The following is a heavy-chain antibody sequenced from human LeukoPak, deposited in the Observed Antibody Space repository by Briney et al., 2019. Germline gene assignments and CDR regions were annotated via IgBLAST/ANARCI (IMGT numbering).Heavy chain of an antibody. D-gene: IGHD3-16*01. Sequence: WASVNVSCKASGGTFSSYAISWVRQAPGQGLEWMGGIIPIFGTANYAQKFQGRVTITADESTSTAYMELSSLRSEDTAVYCCARDRDWGTDYFDYWGQGTLVTVSS. J-gene: IGHJ4*02. V-gene: IGHV1-69*01. CDR3: ARDRDWGTDYFDY. CDR2: IIPIFGTA. CDR1: GGTFSSYA.